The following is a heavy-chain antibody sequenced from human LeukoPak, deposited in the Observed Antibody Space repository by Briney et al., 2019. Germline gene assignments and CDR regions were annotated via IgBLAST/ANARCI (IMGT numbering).Heavy chain of an antibody. D-gene: IGHD2-15*01. CDR1: GFSLSTSGVG. CDR2: IYWDDDK. V-gene: IGHV2-5*02. Sequence: SGPTLVKPTQTLTLTCTFSGFSLSTSGVGVGWIRQPPGKALEWLAIIYWDDDKRYSPSLKSRLTITKDTSKNQVVLTMTNMDPVDTATYFCARRRDSDLLDYWGQGTLVTVSS. J-gene: IGHJ4*02. CDR3: ARRRDSDLLDY.